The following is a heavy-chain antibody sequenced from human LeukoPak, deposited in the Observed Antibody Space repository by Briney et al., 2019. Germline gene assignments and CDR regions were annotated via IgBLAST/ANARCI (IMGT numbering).Heavy chain of an antibody. J-gene: IGHJ4*02. CDR2: ISGSDGST. CDR1: GFTFSSYA. D-gene: IGHD3-3*01. V-gene: IGHV3-23*01. Sequence: GGFLRLSCAASGFTFSSYAMNWVRQAPGKGLEWVSGISGSDGSTYHADSVKGRFTISRDNSKNTLYLQMNSLRAEDTAVYYCAKGSLYDFWSGYSYYFDYWGQGTLVTVSS. CDR3: AKGSLYDFWSGYSYYFDY.